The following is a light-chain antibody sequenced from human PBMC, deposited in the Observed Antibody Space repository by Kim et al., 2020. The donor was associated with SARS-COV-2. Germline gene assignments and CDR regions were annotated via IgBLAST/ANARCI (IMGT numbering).Light chain of an antibody. J-gene: IGKJ5*01. CDR3: QQYGSPIT. V-gene: IGKV3-20*01. Sequence: LCTGERATLSWRAREGVSGQYLAWYLQKRGQDPGLRIYCESTRASGIPDRFRGSGSGTDLTLTISRLEPEDFAVYYCQQYGSPITFGQGTRLEIK. CDR1: EGVSGQY. CDR2: CES.